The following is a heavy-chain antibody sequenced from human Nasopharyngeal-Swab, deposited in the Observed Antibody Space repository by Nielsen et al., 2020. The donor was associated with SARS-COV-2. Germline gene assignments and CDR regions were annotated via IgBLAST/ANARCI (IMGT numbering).Heavy chain of an antibody. CDR2: IDCDDEK. V-gene: IGHV2-70*12. Sequence: SGPTLVQPTQILTLTCTFSGFSHSTSGVCVTWIRQPQGKALEWLPLIDCDDEKYYTPSLKHKPTISKDTSKNQVVLTMTNMAPVDTATYYCARLANSPYDAFDFWGQGTMVTVSS. CDR3: ARLANSPYDAFDF. D-gene: IGHD4-23*01. CDR1: GFSHSTSGVC. J-gene: IGHJ3*01.